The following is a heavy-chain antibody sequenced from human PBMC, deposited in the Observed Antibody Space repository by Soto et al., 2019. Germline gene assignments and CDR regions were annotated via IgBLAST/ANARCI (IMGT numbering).Heavy chain of an antibody. CDR3: ARLRIATNNYRWFDP. V-gene: IGHV4-31*03. D-gene: IGHD2-21*01. CDR2: IYVTGAV. J-gene: IGHJ5*02. Sequence: LPLPSSVSGAALNSGNYYWSWIRQVPGKGLEWIGHIYVTGAVDYNPSLRDRITISQDTSERQFSLNLRLVTAADTAVYYCARLRIATNNYRWFDPWGQGTLVTVSS. CDR1: GAALNSGNYY.